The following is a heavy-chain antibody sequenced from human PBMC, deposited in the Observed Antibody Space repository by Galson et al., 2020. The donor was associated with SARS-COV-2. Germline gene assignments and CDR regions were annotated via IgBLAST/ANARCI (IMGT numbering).Heavy chain of an antibody. CDR2: ISTSGST. V-gene: IGHV4-61*02. CDR3: ARGGSVSRYYDSSGYWQYYYYGMDV. J-gene: IGHJ6*02. D-gene: IGHD3-22*01. CDR1: GGSISSGSYY. Sequence: SETLSLTCTVSGGSISSGSYYWSWIRQPAGKGLEWIGRISTSGSTNYNPSLKRRVTISVDTSKNQFSLKLSSVTAADTAVYSCARGGSVSRYYDSSGYWQYYYYGMDVWGQGTTVTVSS.